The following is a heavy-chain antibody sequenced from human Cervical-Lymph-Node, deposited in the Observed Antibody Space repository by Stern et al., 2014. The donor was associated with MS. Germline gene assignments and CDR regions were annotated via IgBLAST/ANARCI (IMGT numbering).Heavy chain of an antibody. D-gene: IGHD5-18*01. J-gene: IGHJ4*02. CDR2: MSYDGSKK. V-gene: IGHV3-30-3*01. Sequence: VQLVESGGGVVQPGRSLRLSCAASGFTFSSYALHWVRQAPGKGLELVAVMSYDGSKKYYADSVKGRSTISRDNSKNTLYLQMNSLRADDTALYYCARDLRTAMVMTFDYWGQGTLVTVSS. CDR1: GFTFSSYA. CDR3: ARDLRTAMVMTFDY.